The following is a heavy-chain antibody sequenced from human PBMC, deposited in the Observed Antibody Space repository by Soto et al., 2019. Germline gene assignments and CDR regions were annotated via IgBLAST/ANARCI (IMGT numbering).Heavy chain of an antibody. D-gene: IGHD2-15*01. J-gene: IGHJ4*02. CDR1: GFTFSSYD. CDR2: IGTAGDT. V-gene: IGHV3-13*01. Sequence: EVQLVESGGGLVQPGGSLRLSCAASGFTFSSYDMHWVRQATGKGLEWVSAIGTAGDTYYPGSVKGRFTISRENAKNSLYLQMNSLRAGDTAVYYCARAYCSGGSCQYFDYWGQGTLVTVSS. CDR3: ARAYCSGGSCQYFDY.